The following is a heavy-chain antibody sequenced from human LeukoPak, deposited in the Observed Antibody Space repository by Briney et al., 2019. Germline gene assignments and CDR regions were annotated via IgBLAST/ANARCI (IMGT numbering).Heavy chain of an antibody. J-gene: IGHJ3*02. CDR3: ARDAPHMGLGAFDI. Sequence: GGSLRLSCVASGFTFSSYNMNWVRQAPGKGLEWVSYISSSSSTIYYADSVKGRFTISRDSAKNSLCLQMNSLRAEDTAVYYCARDAPHMGLGAFDIWGQGTMVTVSS. CDR1: GFTFSSYN. CDR2: ISSSSSTI. V-gene: IGHV3-48*01. D-gene: IGHD3-16*01.